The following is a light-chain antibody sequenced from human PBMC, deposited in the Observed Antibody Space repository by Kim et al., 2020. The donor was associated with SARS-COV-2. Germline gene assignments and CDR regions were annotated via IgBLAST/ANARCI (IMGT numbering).Light chain of an antibody. J-gene: IGKJ1*01. Sequence: SLSASVGDRVTITCRASQGISNYLAWYQQKPGKVPKLLIYAASTLQSGVPSRFSGSGSGTDFTLTISSLQPEDVATYYCQKYNGAFGQGTKVDIK. CDR3: QKYNGA. CDR1: QGISNY. V-gene: IGKV1-27*01. CDR2: AAS.